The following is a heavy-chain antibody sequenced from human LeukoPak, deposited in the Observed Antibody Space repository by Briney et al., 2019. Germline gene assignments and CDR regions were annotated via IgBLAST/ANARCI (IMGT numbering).Heavy chain of an antibody. CDR1: GFTFSNYE. CDR3: TREGPHWFHY. Sequence: GGSLRLSCAASGFTFSNYEMNGVRQAPGKGLEWISYIHSSGRVIHYADSLKGRFTISRDNAENSLYLQMNSLRADDTAFYYWTREGPHWFHYWGQGTLVTVSS. CDR2: IHSSGRVI. V-gene: IGHV3-48*03. J-gene: IGHJ5*01.